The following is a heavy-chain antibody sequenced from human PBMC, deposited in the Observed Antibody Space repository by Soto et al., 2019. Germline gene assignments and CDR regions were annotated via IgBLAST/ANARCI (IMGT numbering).Heavy chain of an antibody. Sequence: SETLSLTCTVSGGSISSSSYSWGWIRHPPGKGLEWIVTIYSGSTYYDPSLKSRVTISVDTSKNQFSLNFSSVTAADTAVYYCARDRPYYYASGSSPYGMDVWGQGTTVTVS. D-gene: IGHD3-10*01. CDR1: GGSISSSSYS. CDR2: IYSGST. J-gene: IGHJ6*02. V-gene: IGHV4-39*02. CDR3: ARDRPYYYASGSSPYGMDV.